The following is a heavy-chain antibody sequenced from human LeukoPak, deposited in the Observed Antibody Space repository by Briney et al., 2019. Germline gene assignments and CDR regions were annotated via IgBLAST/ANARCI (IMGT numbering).Heavy chain of an antibody. CDR1: GYTFTSYG. J-gene: IGHJ4*02. D-gene: IGHD4-23*01. CDR3: ARDLPRVTQVLYSY. CDR2: ISAYNGNT. Sequence: ASVKASCKASGYTFTSYGISWVRQAPGQGLEWMGWISAYNGNTNYAQKLQGRVTMTTDTSTSTAYMELRSLRSDDTAVYYCARDLPRVTQVLYSYWGQGTLVTVSS. V-gene: IGHV1-18*01.